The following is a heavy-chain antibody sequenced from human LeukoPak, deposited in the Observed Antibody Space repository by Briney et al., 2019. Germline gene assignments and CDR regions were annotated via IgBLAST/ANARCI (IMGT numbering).Heavy chain of an antibody. CDR2: IYSGGST. CDR1: GFTVSSNY. D-gene: IGHD6-13*01. Sequence: GGSLRLSCAASGFTVSSNYMSWVRQAPGKGLEWVSVIYSGGSTHYADSVKGRFTISRDNSKNTLYLQMNSLSAEDTAVYYCAREFYGIAAAGSLNYYYMDVWGKGTTVTISS. J-gene: IGHJ6*03. CDR3: AREFYGIAAAGSLNYYYMDV. V-gene: IGHV3-66*01.